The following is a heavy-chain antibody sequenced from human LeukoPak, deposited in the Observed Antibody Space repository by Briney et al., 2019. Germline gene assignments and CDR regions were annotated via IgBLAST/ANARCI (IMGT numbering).Heavy chain of an antibody. CDR1: GYTFTSYY. Sequence: ASVKVSCKASGYTFTSYYMHWVRQAPGRGLEWMGIINPSGGSTGYAQKFQGRVTMTRDMSTSTVYMELSSLRSEDTAVYYCAKTTDGYSSGRYPGWPIDYWGQGTLVTVSS. CDR2: INPSGGST. J-gene: IGHJ4*02. D-gene: IGHD6-19*01. V-gene: IGHV1-46*01. CDR3: AKTTDGYSSGRYPGWPIDY.